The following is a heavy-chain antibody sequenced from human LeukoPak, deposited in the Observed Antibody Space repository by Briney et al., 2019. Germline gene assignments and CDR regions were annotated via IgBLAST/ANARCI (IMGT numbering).Heavy chain of an antibody. V-gene: IGHV3-23*01. Sequence: GGTLRLSCAASGFTFSSYGMSWVRQAPGKGLEWVSAISGSGGSKYYADSVKGRFTISRDNSKNTLSLQMNSLRAEDTALYYCTKDLSHSEMDEHDYWGQGTLVTVSS. CDR3: TKDLSHSEMDEHDY. CDR1: GFTFSSYG. D-gene: IGHD1-14*01. J-gene: IGHJ4*02. CDR2: ISGSGGSK.